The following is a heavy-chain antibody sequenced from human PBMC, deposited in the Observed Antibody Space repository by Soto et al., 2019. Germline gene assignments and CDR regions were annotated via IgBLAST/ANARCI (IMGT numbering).Heavy chain of an antibody. D-gene: IGHD2-8*01. Sequence: SETLSLTCTVSGDSITSRAWSWIRQPPGKGLEWIGYVHYSGSTSYNPSLKSRVSISIGTSRNHFSLDLNSVTAADTAVYYCVRGVSIWGQGTMVTVS. CDR1: GDSITSRA. V-gene: IGHV4-59*11. CDR3: VRGVSI. CDR2: VHYSGST. J-gene: IGHJ3*02.